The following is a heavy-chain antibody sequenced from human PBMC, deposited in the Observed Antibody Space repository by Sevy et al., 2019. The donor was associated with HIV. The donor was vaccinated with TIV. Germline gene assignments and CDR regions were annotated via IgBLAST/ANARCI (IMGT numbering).Heavy chain of an antibody. CDR2: ISSSSRYI. CDR3: ARDPRTASAGTRYFDY. V-gene: IGHV3-21*01. Sequence: GGSLRLSCAASGFTFSSYSMNWVRQAPGKGLEWVSSISSSSRYIYYADSVKGRFTIFRDNAKNSLYLQMNSLRAEDTAVYYCARDPRTASAGTRYFDYWGQGTLVTVSS. D-gene: IGHD6-13*01. CDR1: GFTFSSYS. J-gene: IGHJ4*02.